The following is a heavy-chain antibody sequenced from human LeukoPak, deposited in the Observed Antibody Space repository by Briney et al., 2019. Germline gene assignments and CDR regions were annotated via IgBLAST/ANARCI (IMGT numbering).Heavy chain of an antibody. CDR1: GRTFSDYS. CDR2: IIAILDTA. J-gene: IGHJ5*02. D-gene: IGHD5-12*01. V-gene: IGHV1-69*08. Sequence: SVKVSYKASGRTFSDYSISWVPQAPGQGLEWMGRIIAILDTAHYAQKFQGRFTITADKSTTTVYMELSSLRSDDTAVYYCVRSGYDYDWFDPWGQGTLVTVSS. CDR3: VRSGYDYDWFDP.